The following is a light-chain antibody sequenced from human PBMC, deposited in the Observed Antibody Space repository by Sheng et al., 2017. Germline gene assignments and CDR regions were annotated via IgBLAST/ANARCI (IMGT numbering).Light chain of an antibody. J-gene: IGLJ2*01. CDR1: NIGSKS. V-gene: IGLV3-21*02. CDR3: QVWDSSSDVV. Sequence: YILTQPPSVSVAPGQTAKITCGGNNIGSKSVHWYQQKPGQAPVLVVYDDRDRPSGIPERFSGSNSGNTATLTISRVEAGDEADYYCQVWDSSSDVVFGGGTKLTVL. CDR2: DDR.